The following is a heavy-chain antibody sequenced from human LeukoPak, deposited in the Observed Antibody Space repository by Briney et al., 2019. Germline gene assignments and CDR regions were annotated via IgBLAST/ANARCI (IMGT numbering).Heavy chain of an antibody. J-gene: IGHJ4*02. CDR2: ISTFSAKT. CDR1: GDTFTDYG. D-gene: IGHD1-1*01. CDR3: ARDKDWNLDY. V-gene: IGHV1-18*04. Sequence: SQRVFRRRSGDTFTDYGISCVRRTPGQRLEWSGWISTFSAKTNYAQSLRGRVSMTTDTSTTTAYMELTSLRSGDTAVYYCARDKDWNLDYWGQGTLVTVSS.